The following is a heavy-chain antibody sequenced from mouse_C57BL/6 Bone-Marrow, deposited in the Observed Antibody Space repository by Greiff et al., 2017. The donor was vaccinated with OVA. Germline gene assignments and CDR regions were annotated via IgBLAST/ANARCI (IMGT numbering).Heavy chain of an antibody. Sequence: DVQLQESGPGLVKPSQSLSLTCSVTGYSITSGYYWNWIRQFPGNNLEWMGYISYDGSNNYNPSLKNRISITRDTSKNQCFLKLNSVTTEDTATYYFARLLRYAMDYWGQGTSVTVSS. CDR2: ISYDGSN. J-gene: IGHJ4*01. V-gene: IGHV3-6*01. CDR1: GYSITSGYY. CDR3: ARLLRYAMDY. D-gene: IGHD1-1*01.